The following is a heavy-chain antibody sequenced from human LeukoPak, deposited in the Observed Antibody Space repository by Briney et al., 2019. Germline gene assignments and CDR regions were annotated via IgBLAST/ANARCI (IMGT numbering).Heavy chain of an antibody. Sequence: SETLSLTCTVSGGSIRGYYWSWIRQPPGKGLEWIGEINHSGSTNYNPSLKSRVTISVDTSKNQFSLKLSSVTAADTAVYYCARGIFVVVVAARERYFDYWGQGTLVTVSS. D-gene: IGHD2-15*01. J-gene: IGHJ4*02. CDR1: GGSIRGYY. CDR2: INHSGST. V-gene: IGHV4-34*01. CDR3: ARGIFVVVVAARERYFDY.